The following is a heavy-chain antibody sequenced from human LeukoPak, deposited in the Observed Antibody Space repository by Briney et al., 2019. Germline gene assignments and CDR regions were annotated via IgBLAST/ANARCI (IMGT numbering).Heavy chain of an antibody. CDR2: IIPIFGTA. V-gene: IGHV1-69*13. Sequence: SVKVSCKASGGTFSSYAISWVRQAPGQGLEWMGGIIPIFGTANYAQKFQGRVTITADESTSTAYMELSSLRSEDTAVYYCARDKGPYCSSTSCTYDAFDIWGQGTMVTVSS. J-gene: IGHJ3*02. CDR3: ARDKGPYCSSTSCTYDAFDI. CDR1: GGTFSSYA. D-gene: IGHD2-2*01.